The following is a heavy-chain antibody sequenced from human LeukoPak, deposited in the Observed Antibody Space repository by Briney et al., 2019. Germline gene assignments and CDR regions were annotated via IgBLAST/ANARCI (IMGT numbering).Heavy chain of an antibody. V-gene: IGHV3-23*01. J-gene: IGHJ4*02. CDR2: ISGSAGSA. CDR3: ATTAGDYKGGFDY. CDR1: GFTFSSYA. D-gene: IGHD4-17*01. Sequence: GGSLRLSCAASGFTFSSYAMSWVRQAPGKGLEWVSVISGSAGSAYYADSVKGRFTISRDNYKNTLYLQMNSLRAEDTAVYYCATTAGDYKGGFDYWGQGTLVTVSS.